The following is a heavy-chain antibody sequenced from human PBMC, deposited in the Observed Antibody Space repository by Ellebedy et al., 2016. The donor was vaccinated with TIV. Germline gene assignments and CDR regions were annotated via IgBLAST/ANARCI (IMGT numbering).Heavy chain of an antibody. D-gene: IGHD3-22*01. CDR3: AITYYYDSSGYTIDY. CDR1: GSTFSGSA. Sequence: GESLKISCAASGSTFSGSAMHWVRQASGKGLEWVGRIRSKANSYATEYTSSVNGRFTNSSDDSKNTAYLQMNSLETEDTAVYYCAITYYYDSSGYTIDYWGQGTLVTVTS. CDR2: IRSKANSYAT. J-gene: IGHJ4*02. V-gene: IGHV3-73*01.